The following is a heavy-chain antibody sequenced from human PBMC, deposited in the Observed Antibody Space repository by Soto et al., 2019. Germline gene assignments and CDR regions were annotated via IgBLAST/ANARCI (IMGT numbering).Heavy chain of an antibody. Sequence: GGSLRLSCAAAWVTGSNNYRSWVRQAPGKGLEWVSVIYSGGSTYYADSVKGRFTISRDNSKNTLYLQMNSLRAEDTAVYYCARTPLYDILTGPLYYSGMDVWGQGTTVTVSS. V-gene: IGHV3-53*01. CDR3: ARTPLYDILTGPLYYSGMDV. CDR2: IYSGGST. CDR1: WVTGSNNY. J-gene: IGHJ6*02. D-gene: IGHD3-9*01.